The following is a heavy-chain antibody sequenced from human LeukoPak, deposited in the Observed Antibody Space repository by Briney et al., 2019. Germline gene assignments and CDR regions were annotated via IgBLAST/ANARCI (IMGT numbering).Heavy chain of an antibody. J-gene: IGHJ3*02. V-gene: IGHV3-53*01. CDR3: ARGGYSSSWYAFDI. CDR1: GFTFSSYW. D-gene: IGHD6-13*01. CDR2: IYSGGST. Sequence: SGGSLRLSCAASGFTFSSYWMSWVRQAPGKGLEWVSVIYSGGSTYYADSVKGRFTISRDNSKNTLYLQMNSLRAEDTAVYYCARGGYSSSWYAFDIWGQGTMVTVSS.